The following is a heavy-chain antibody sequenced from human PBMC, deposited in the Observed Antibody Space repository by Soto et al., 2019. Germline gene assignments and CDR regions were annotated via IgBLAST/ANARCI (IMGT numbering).Heavy chain of an antibody. D-gene: IGHD3-10*01. J-gene: IGHJ5*02. CDR3: ARTYYYGQNWFDP. CDR2: LYWDDDK. CDR1: GFSLSTSGVS. Sequence: HITLKESGPTLVKPTQTLTLTGTFSGFSLSTSGVSVGRIRHPPGKALECLTHLYWDDDKRYTPSLKSRLTITKDTTQIQVVLTMTHMHPVDTATYYCARTYYYGQNWFDPWGQGTLVTVSS. V-gene: IGHV2-5*02.